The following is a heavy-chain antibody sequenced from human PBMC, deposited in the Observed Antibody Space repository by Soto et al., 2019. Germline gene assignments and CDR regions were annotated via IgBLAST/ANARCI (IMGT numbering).Heavy chain of an antibody. CDR1: GFTFSSHA. CDR2: ISGSGGST. D-gene: IGHD4-17*01. V-gene: IGHV3-23*01. Sequence: EVQLLESGGGLVQPGGSLRLSCAASGFTFSSHAMSWVRQAPGKGLEWVSAISGSGGSTYYADSVKGRFTISRDNSKNTLYLQMNSLRVEDTAVYYCAKVVTTHWYFDLWGRGTLVTVSS. CDR3: AKVVTTHWYFDL. J-gene: IGHJ2*01.